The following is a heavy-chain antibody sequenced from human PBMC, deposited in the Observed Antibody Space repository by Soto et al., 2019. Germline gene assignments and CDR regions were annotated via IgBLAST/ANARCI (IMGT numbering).Heavy chain of an antibody. J-gene: IGHJ6*02. CDR3: VRGLRYSGMDV. Sequence: SEPLSLTCAVSGGSFSAYYWTWIRQPPGRGLEWIGEIDHSGSTNYNPSLEGRVTMSIDTAKNRFSLNVTSVTAADTAVYYCVRGLRYSGMDVWGQGTTVTVSS. D-gene: IGHD2-15*01. CDR2: IDHSGST. V-gene: IGHV4-34*01. CDR1: GGSFSAYY.